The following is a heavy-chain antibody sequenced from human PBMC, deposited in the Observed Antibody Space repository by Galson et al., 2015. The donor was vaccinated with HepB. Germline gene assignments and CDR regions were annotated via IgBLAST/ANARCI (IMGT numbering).Heavy chain of an antibody. CDR3: ARGWEALYYYYYYMDV. V-gene: IGHV1-8*01. Sequence: SVKVSCKASGYTFTSYDINWVRQATGQGLEWMGWMNPNSGNTGYAQKFQGRVTMTRNTSISTAYMELSSLRSEDTAVYYCARGWEALYYYYYYMDVWGKGTTVTVSS. CDR2: MNPNSGNT. J-gene: IGHJ6*03. D-gene: IGHD1-26*01. CDR1: GYTFTSYD.